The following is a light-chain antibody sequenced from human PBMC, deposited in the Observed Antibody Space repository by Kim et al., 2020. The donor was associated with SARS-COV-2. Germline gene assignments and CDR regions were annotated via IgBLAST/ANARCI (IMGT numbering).Light chain of an antibody. CDR1: QSVSDSN. CDR2: GAS. Sequence: SRVVRATLSCRASQSVSDSNMAWYQHKPGRAPRLLIYGASTRATGIPDRFSGSGSGTDCTLTISGLEPEDFAMYYCQQYGYSPWTFGQGTKVDIK. CDR3: QQYGYSPWT. V-gene: IGKV3-20*01. J-gene: IGKJ1*01.